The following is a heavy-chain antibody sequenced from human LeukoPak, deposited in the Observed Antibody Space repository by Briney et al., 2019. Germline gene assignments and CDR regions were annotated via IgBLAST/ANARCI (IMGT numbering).Heavy chain of an antibody. V-gene: IGHV4-31*03. D-gene: IGHD4-23*01. Sequence: PSQTLSLTCTVSGGSISSGGYYWSWIRQHSGKGLEWIGYIYHNGSTDYNASLRSRVAISVDTSKNQFTLKLTSVTAADTAVYYCARDYGSHSSYGYWGQGTLVTVSS. CDR2: IYHNGST. CDR1: GGSISSGGYY. CDR3: ARDYGSHSSYGY. J-gene: IGHJ4*02.